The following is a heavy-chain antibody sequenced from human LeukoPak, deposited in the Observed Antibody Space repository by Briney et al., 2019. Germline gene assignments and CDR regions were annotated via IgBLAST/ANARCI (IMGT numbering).Heavy chain of an antibody. Sequence: SETLSLTCTVSGGSISSYYWSWIRQPPGKGLEWIGYISYSGSTNYNPSLKSRVTISVDTSKKKFSLKLSSVTAADTAVYYCAGIVGPRHDAFDIWGQGTMVIVSS. J-gene: IGHJ3*02. V-gene: IGHV4-59*01. CDR1: GGSISSYY. D-gene: IGHD1-26*01. CDR3: AGIVGPRHDAFDI. CDR2: ISYSGST.